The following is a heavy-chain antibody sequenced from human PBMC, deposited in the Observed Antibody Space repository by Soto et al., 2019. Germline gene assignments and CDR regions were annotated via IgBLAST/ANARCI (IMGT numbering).Heavy chain of an antibody. Sequence: SETLSLTGSVSGDSMRGYHFYWAWIRQAPGKGLEWIGSAYFSGGNTYYNPSLKSRVSIFVDTSKNEFSLRLTSLTAADTAVYFCAYGSSSAWIDFWGQGTLVTVSS. J-gene: IGHJ4*02. D-gene: IGHD6-25*01. CDR1: GDSMRGYHFY. CDR3: AYGSSSAWIDF. CDR2: AYFSGGNT. V-gene: IGHV4-39*01.